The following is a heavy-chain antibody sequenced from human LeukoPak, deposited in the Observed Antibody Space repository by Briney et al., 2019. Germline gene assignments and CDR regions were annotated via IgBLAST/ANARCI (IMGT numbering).Heavy chain of an antibody. J-gene: IGHJ1*01. CDR3: VKDPANQLLYPAHFSH. CDR2: ISGSGVST. CDR1: GFTFSSYV. V-gene: IGHV3-23*01. D-gene: IGHD2-2*01. Sequence: GGSLRLSCAASGFTFSSYVMNWVRQAPGKGLEWVSAISGSGVSTSYADSVKGRFPISRDNSKNTLYLHMNSLRAEDTAIYFCVKDPANQLLYPAHFSHWGQGTLVTVSS.